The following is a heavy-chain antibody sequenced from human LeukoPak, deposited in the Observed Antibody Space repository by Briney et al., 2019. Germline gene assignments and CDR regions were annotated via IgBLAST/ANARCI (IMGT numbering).Heavy chain of an antibody. D-gene: IGHD6-19*01. V-gene: IGHV3-30*02. CDR1: GFTFSSYG. CDR2: IRYDGSNK. Sequence: GGSLRLSCAASGFTFSSYGMHWVRQAPGKGLEWVAFIRYDGSNKYYADSVKGRFTISRDNSKNTLYLQMNSLRAEDTAVYYCARDHTTSSGWSFYWGQGTLVTVSS. CDR3: ARDHTTSSGWSFY. J-gene: IGHJ4*02.